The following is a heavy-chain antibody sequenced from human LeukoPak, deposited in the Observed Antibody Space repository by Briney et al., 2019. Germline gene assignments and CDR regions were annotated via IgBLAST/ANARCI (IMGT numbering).Heavy chain of an antibody. Sequence: SETLSLTCAVSGGSISSYYWSWIRQPPGKGLEWIGYIYYSGSTNYNPSLKSRVTISVDTSKNQFSLKLSSVTAADTAVYYCARAKYPPLQDVWGKGTTVTISS. CDR3: ARAKYPPLQDV. CDR1: GGSISSYY. V-gene: IGHV4-59*01. CDR2: IYYSGST. D-gene: IGHD2-15*01. J-gene: IGHJ6*04.